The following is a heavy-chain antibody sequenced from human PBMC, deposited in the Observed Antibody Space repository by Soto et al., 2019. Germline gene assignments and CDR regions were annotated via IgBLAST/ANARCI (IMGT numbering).Heavy chain of an antibody. CDR1: GYTFTSYG. V-gene: IGHV1-18*01. D-gene: IGHD3-3*01. CDR2: ISAHNGNT. CDR3: ARDKHDFWSGSPPLPGWFDP. J-gene: IGHJ5*02. Sequence: ASVKVSCKASGYTFTSYGISWVRQAPGQGLEWMGWISAHNGNTNYAQKLQGRVTMTTDTSTSTAYMELRSLRSDDTAVYYCARDKHDFWSGSPPLPGWFDPWGQGTLVTVSS.